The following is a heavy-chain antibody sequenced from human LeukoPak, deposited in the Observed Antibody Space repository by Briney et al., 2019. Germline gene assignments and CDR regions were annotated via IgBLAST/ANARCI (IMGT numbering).Heavy chain of an antibody. CDR3: AKVFRVATITLCDY. J-gene: IGHJ4*02. CDR1: GFTFSSYG. V-gene: IGHV3-30*18. D-gene: IGHD5-12*01. Sequence: GGSLRLSCAASGFTFSSYGMHWVRQAPGKGLEWVAVISYDGSNKYYADSVKGRFTISRDNSKNTLYLQMNSLRAEDTAVYHCAKVFRVATITLCDYWGQGTLSPSPQ. CDR2: ISYDGSNK.